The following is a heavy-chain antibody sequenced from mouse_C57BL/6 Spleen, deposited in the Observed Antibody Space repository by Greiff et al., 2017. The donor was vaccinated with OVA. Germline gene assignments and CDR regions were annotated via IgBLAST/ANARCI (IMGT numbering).Heavy chain of an antibody. J-gene: IGHJ2*01. CDR1: GYAFSSYW. Sequence: VQLQQSGAELVKPGASVKISCKASGYAFSSYWMNWVKQRPGKGLEWIGQIYPGDGDTNYKGKFKGKATLTADKSSSTAYMQLSSLTSEDSAVYFGASRDYYGSSYDFDYWGQGTTLTVSS. CDR3: ASRDYYGSSYDFDY. V-gene: IGHV1-80*01. D-gene: IGHD1-1*01. CDR2: IYPGDGDT.